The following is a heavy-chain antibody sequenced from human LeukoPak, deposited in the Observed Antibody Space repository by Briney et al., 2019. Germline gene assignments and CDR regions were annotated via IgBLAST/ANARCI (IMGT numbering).Heavy chain of an antibody. Sequence: ASVKVSCKASGYTFTSYDFNWVRQATGQRPEWMGWMSPNSGDTGYAQKFQDRVTMTRNTSISTAYMELSSLRSDDTAVYYCASTLRWSTGDYFDYWGQGTLVTVSS. J-gene: IGHJ4*02. CDR3: ASTLRWSTGDYFDY. CDR1: GYTFTSYD. CDR2: MSPNSGDT. V-gene: IGHV1-8*01. D-gene: IGHD4-23*01.